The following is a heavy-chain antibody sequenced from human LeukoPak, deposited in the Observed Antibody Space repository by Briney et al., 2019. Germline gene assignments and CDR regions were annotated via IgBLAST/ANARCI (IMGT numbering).Heavy chain of an antibody. V-gene: IGHV3-23*01. CDR2: IGVTGST. CDR1: GFTFSRYA. J-gene: IGHJ4*02. CDR3: ARDLGEGAYDWSRNYFDY. D-gene: IGHD5-12*01. Sequence: GGSLRLSCAASGFTFSRYAMTWVRQAPGKGLDWVSTIGVTGSTHYVDSVKGRFTVSRDNSKTTLYLQMNSLRAEDTAVYYCARDLGEGAYDWSRNYFDYWGREPWSPSPQ.